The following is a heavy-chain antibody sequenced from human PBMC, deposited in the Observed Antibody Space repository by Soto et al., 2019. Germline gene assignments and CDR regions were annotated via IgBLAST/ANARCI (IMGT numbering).Heavy chain of an antibody. V-gene: IGHV3-23*01. CDR1: GFTFSSYA. J-gene: IGHJ4*02. CDR2: ISGSGGST. D-gene: IGHD1-20*01. Sequence: GGSLRLSCAASGFTFSSYAMSWVRQAPGKGLEWVSAISGSGGSTYYADSVKGRFTISRDNSKNTLYLQMNSLRAEDTAVYYCAKASQYNWNDEPPYPYYFDYWGQGTLVTVSS. CDR3: AKASQYNWNDEPPYPYYFDY.